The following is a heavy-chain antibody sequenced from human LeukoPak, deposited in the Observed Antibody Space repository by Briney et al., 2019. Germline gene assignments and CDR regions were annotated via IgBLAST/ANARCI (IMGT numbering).Heavy chain of an antibody. J-gene: IGHJ1*01. Sequence: SETLSLTCAVYGESFVGYYWAWIRQPPGKGLEWIGEIDYTGSTNYNPSLKGRIKMSVDTSKNQFSVNLNSVTAADTAFYYCARRRIPATITGSKLSSRFDTWGQGTLVTVSS. CDR3: ARRRIPATITGSKLSSRFDT. CDR2: IDYTGST. V-gene: IGHV4-34*01. D-gene: IGHD5-12*01. CDR1: GESFVGYY.